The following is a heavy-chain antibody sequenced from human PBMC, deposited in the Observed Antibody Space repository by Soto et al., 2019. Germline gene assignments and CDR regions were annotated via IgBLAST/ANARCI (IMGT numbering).Heavy chain of an antibody. CDR3: AHRLSGYYGDYAFDI. J-gene: IGHJ3*02. V-gene: IGHV2-5*02. Sequence: QITLKESGPTLVKPTQTLTLTCTFSGFSLSTSGVGVGWIRQPPGKALEWLALIYWDDDKRYSPSLKSRLTSTKDTSRNQVVLTMTNMCPVDTATYFCAHRLSGYYGDYAFDIWGQGTMVTVSS. CDR1: GFSLSTSGVG. D-gene: IGHD3-10*01. CDR2: IYWDDDK.